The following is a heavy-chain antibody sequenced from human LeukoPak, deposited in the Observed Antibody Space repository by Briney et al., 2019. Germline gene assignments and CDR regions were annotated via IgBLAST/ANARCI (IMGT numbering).Heavy chain of an antibody. V-gene: IGHV4-34*01. J-gene: IGHJ3*02. D-gene: IGHD3-22*01. Sequence: SETLSLTCAVYGGSFSGYYWSWIRQPPGKGLEWIGEINHSGSTNYNPSLKSQVTISVDTSKNQFSLKLSSVTAADTAVYYCVRVGAVTMIVVVISDAFDIWGQGTMVTVSS. CDR3: VRVGAVTMIVVVISDAFDI. CDR1: GGSFSGYY. CDR2: INHSGST.